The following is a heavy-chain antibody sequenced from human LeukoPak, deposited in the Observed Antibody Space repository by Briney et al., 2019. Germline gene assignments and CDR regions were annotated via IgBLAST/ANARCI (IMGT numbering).Heavy chain of an antibody. Sequence: GGSLRLSCAASGFTFSSYGMHWVRQAPGKGLEWVAVISYDGSNKYYADSVKGRFTISRDNSKNTLYLQMNSLRAEDTAVYYCASCSSTNCYWGQGTLVTVSS. J-gene: IGHJ4*02. V-gene: IGHV3-30*03. CDR1: GFTFSSYG. D-gene: IGHD2-2*01. CDR2: ISYDGSNK. CDR3: ASCSSTNCY.